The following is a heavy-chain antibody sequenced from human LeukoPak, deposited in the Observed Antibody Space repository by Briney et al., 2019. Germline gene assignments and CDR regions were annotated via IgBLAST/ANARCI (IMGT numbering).Heavy chain of an antibody. CDR1: RFTFVSHW. CDR3: AKDMAAYYYASGNIDY. V-gene: IGHV3-7*03. J-gene: IGHJ4*02. Sequence: PGGSLRLSCVASRFTFVSHWMTWVRQASGKGLEWVANINQDGSEKYYADSVKGRFTISRNNANNSLFLQMNSLRAEDTALYYCAKDMAAYYYASGNIDYWGQGTLVTVSS. D-gene: IGHD3-10*01. CDR2: INQDGSEK.